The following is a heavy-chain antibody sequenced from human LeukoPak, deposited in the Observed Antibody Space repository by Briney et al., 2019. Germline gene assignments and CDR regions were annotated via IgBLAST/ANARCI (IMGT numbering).Heavy chain of an antibody. CDR2: IYNSWTT. D-gene: IGHD6-19*01. J-gene: IGHJ2*01. V-gene: IGHV4-61*02. CDR1: GDSVSSGSNY. Sequence: SETLSLTCTVSGDSVSSGSNYWSWIRQPAGKGLEWIGRIYNSWTTNYNPSLKSRVTISVDTSKNQFSLKLSSVTAADTAVYYCARQGEQWLGHYWYFDLWGRGTLVTVSS. CDR3: ARQGEQWLGHYWYFDL.